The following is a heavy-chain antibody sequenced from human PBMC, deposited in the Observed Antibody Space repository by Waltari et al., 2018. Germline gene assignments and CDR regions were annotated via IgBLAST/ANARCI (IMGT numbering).Heavy chain of an antibody. V-gene: IGHV3-30*02. CDR1: GFPCSNFG. CDR3: AKDAFGNTYLDF. D-gene: IGHD2-2*02. Sequence: QVNLVESGGGVVQPGGSLRLSCATSGFPCSNFGMHWVRQAPGKGLEWVALIWFDGSDKFYADSVRGRFTISRDNSARTLYLDMDSLRLDDTAMYYCAKDAFGNTYLDFWGQGTLVTVSS. J-gene: IGHJ4*02. CDR2: IWFDGSDK.